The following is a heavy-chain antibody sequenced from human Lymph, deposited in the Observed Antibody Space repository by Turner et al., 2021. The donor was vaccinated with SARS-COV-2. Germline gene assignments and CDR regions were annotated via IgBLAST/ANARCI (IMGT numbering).Heavy chain of an antibody. V-gene: IGHV3-23*01. CDR1: GFTFSSYA. D-gene: IGHD6-19*01. CDR2: IGGSSGNE. Sequence: EVQLLESGGGLVQLGGSLRLPCAASGFTFSSYALSWVRQAKGKGLGGGIAIGGSSGNEYYADNVKGRFTIDRDNTKNTLYLQMNSLRAKDTDIYYCAKDRCTLSSGWEDYWGQGALVTVSS. CDR3: AKDRCTLSSGWEDY. J-gene: IGHJ4*02.